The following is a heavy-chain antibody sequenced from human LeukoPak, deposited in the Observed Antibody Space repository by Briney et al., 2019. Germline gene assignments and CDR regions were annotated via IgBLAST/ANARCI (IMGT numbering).Heavy chain of an antibody. CDR1: GGSIGGSAYC. J-gene: IGHJ5*02. V-gene: IGHV4-39*01. CDR2: IYYSGST. CDR3: AEAPGWFDP. Sequence: SETLSLTCTVSGGSIGGSAYCWGWLRQPPGKGLEWIGSIYYSGSTYYNPSLKSRVTISVDTSKNQVSLKLSSVTAADTAVYYCAEAPGWFDPWGQGTLVTVSS.